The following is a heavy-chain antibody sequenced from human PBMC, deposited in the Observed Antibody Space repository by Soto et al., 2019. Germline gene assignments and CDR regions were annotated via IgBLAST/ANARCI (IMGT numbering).Heavy chain of an antibody. V-gene: IGHV3-7*01. CDR2: IKEDGSEK. J-gene: IGHJ3*02. CDR3: AKGYCSGGSCSRAVDI. D-gene: IGHD2-15*01. CDR1: GFTFSSHW. Sequence: EVQLVESGGGLVKPGGSLRLSCAASGFTFSSHWMSWVRQAPGKGLVWVANIKEDGSEKYYVDSVKGRFTISRDNAKNSLYLQMNSLRAEDTAEYYCAKGYCSGGSCSRAVDIWGQGTMVTVSS.